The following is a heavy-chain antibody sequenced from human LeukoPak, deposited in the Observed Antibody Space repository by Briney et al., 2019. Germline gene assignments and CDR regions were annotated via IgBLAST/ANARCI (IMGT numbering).Heavy chain of an antibody. CDR2: ISPYNGNT. D-gene: IGHD3-3*01. Sequence: ASVKVSCKASGYTFTSYGISWVRQAPGQGLEWMGWISPYNGNTKYAQKFQGRVIMTTDTSTTTVYMELRSLTSDDTAVYYCAGQGGYAWSWFDPWGQGTLVTVSS. CDR1: GYTFTSYG. V-gene: IGHV1-18*01. CDR3: AGQGGYAWSWFDP. J-gene: IGHJ5*02.